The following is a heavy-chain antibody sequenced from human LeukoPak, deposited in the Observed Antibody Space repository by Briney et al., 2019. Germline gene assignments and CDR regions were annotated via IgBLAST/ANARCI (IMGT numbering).Heavy chain of an antibody. D-gene: IGHD6-19*01. CDR2: INHSGST. V-gene: IGHV4-34*01. CDR1: GGSFSGYY. J-gene: IGHJ4*02. Sequence: SETLSLTCAVYGGSFSGYYWSWIRQPPGKGLEWIGEINHSGSTNYNPSLKRRVTISVDTSKNQFSLRLSSVTAADTAVYYCARDGMGSGWPFDYWGQGTLVTVSS. CDR3: ARDGMGSGWPFDY.